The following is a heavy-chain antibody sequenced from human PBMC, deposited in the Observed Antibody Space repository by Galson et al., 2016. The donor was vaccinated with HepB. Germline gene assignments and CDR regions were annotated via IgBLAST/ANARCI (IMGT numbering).Heavy chain of an antibody. Sequence: TLSLTCTVSDASLSRGDYYWSWIRQPPGKGLEWIGYIYFSGTTFYNPSLKSRVVISVDTSRTHFSLKLTSVTAADTAVYNCARQGMTNHFDSWGRGTLVTVSS. D-gene: IGHD2-8*01. CDR3: ARQGMTNHFDS. CDR1: DASLSRGDYY. V-gene: IGHV4-30-4*01. CDR2: IYFSGTT. J-gene: IGHJ4*02.